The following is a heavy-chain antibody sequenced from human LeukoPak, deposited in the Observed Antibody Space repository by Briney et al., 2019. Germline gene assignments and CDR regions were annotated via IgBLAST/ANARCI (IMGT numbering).Heavy chain of an antibody. J-gene: IGHJ4*02. D-gene: IGHD3-10*01. CDR1: GGSISSGGYY. V-gene: IGHV4-31*03. CDR2: IYYSGST. CDR3: ARDGHDMVRGFD. Sequence: PSETLSLTCTVSGGSISSGGYYWSWIRQHPGKGLEWIGYIYYSGSTYYNPSLKSRVTRSVDTSKNQFSLKLSSVTAADTAVYYCARDGHDMVRGFDWGQGTLVTVSS.